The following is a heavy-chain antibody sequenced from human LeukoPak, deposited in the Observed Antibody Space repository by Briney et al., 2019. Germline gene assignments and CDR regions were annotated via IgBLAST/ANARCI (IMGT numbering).Heavy chain of an antibody. Sequence: GGSLRLSCAASGFTFSSYAMSWVRQAPGKGLEWASAISGSGGSTYYADSVKGRFTISRDNSKNTLYLQMNSLRAEDTAVYYCAKGEDTAMAGSYDYWGQGTLVTVSS. CDR2: ISGSGGST. CDR3: AKGEDTAMAGSYDY. V-gene: IGHV3-23*01. J-gene: IGHJ4*02. CDR1: GFTFSSYA. D-gene: IGHD5-18*01.